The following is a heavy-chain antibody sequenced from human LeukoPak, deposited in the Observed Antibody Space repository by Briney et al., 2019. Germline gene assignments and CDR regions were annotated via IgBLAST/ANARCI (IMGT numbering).Heavy chain of an antibody. CDR3: ATTYYGGKSYWYFDL. CDR1: GGSISSNY. V-gene: IGHV4-59*08. D-gene: IGHD4-23*01. J-gene: IGHJ2*01. Sequence: PSETLSLTCTVSGGSISSNYWSRIRQPPGKGLEWIGYIYYSGSTNYSPSLKSRVTISIDTSKNQFSLKLSSVTAADAAVYYCATTYYGGKSYWYFDLWGRGTLVTVSS. CDR2: IYYSGST.